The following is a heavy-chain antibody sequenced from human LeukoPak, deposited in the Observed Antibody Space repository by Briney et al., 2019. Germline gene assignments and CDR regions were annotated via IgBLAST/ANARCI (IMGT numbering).Heavy chain of an antibody. CDR2: IWYDGSNK. J-gene: IGHJ3*02. D-gene: IGHD3-16*01. CDR3: AKDREYSYVYDAFDI. CDR1: AFTFSSYG. Sequence: GGSLRLSCAVSAFTFSSYGMHWVRQAPGKGLEWVAVIWYDGSNKYYADSVKGRFTISRDNSKNTLYLQMNTLRAEDTAVYYCAKDREYSYVYDAFDIWGQGTLVTVSS. V-gene: IGHV3-33*06.